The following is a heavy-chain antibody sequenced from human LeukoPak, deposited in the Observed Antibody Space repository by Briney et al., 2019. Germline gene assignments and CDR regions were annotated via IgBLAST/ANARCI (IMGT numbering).Heavy chain of an antibody. Sequence: SETLFLTCTVSVGSISSYYWSWIRQPPGKGLEWIGYIYYRGTTSYNPFLKSRVTISVDTSKNQFSLKLNSVTAADTAVYYCARLPRYGGYDHFDYWGQGILVIVSS. CDR2: IYYRGTT. J-gene: IGHJ4*02. CDR3: ARLPRYGGYDHFDY. V-gene: IGHV4-59*12. CDR1: VGSISSYY. D-gene: IGHD5-12*01.